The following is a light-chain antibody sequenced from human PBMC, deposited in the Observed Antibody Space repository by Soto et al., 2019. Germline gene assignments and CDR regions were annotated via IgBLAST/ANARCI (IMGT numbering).Light chain of an antibody. J-gene: IGKJ4*01. Sequence: DVVLTQTPRSLSVTPGQPASISCKSSQSLLYSDGRTYVYWYLQKPGQPPQLLIHEVSNRFAGVRDRFSGSGSGTDFTLKISRVEAEDVWVYYCMQSIQLPITFGGGTNVEIK. CDR3: MQSIQLPIT. CDR2: EVS. CDR1: QSLLYSDGRTY. V-gene: IGKV2D-29*01.